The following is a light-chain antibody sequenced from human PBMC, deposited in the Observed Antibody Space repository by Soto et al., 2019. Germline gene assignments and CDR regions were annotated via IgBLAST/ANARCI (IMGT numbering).Light chain of an antibody. CDR1: QSVNNNF. J-gene: IGKJ1*01. Sequence: EIVLTQSPGTLSLSAGERATVSCRASQSVNNNFLAWYQLRPGQAPRLLISGASSRATGIPDRISGSGSGTDSTLTITRVEPEDSAMYYCQHYVGSPTFGQGTKVDIK. CDR3: QHYVGSPT. CDR2: GAS. V-gene: IGKV3-20*01.